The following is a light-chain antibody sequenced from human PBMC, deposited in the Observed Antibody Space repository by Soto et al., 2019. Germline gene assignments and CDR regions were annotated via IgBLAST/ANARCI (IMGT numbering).Light chain of an antibody. Sequence: ENVLTQSPCTLSFSPLEGATLSCRASQSVTKNFLAWYQQKPGQAPRLLIYGASSRPGGIPDRFSGSGSGTDFTLTIPRLEPEDFAVYYCQQYGSSPYTFGQGTKVDIK. CDR2: GAS. J-gene: IGKJ2*01. CDR3: QQYGSSPYT. CDR1: QSVTKNF. V-gene: IGKV3-20*01.